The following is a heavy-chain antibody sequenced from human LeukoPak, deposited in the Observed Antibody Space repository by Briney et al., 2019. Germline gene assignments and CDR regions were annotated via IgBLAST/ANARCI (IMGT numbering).Heavy chain of an antibody. D-gene: IGHD6-13*01. CDR1: GGSISSSSYY. CDR3: ASRERTRHKQWVAADEIYFDY. Sequence: PSETLSLTCTVSGGSISSSSYYWGWIRQPPGKGLEWIGSIYYSGSTYYNPSLKSRVTISVDTSKNQFSLKLSSVTAADTAVYYCASRERTRHKQWVAADEIYFDYWGQGTLVTVSS. CDR2: IYYSGST. V-gene: IGHV4-39*07. J-gene: IGHJ4*02.